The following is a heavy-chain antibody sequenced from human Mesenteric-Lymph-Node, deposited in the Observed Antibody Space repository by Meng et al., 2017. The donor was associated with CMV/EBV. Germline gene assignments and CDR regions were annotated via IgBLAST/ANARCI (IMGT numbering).Heavy chain of an antibody. CDR2: INPNSGGT. J-gene: IGHJ3*02. Sequence: ASVKVSCKASGYTFSDYYVHWVRQAPGQGLEWMGWINPNSGGTNYAQKFQGRVTMTWDTSISTAYMELSRLRSDDTAVYYCARDYRFDAFDIWGQGTMVTVSS. D-gene: IGHD3-16*02. V-gene: IGHV1-2*02. CDR3: ARDYRFDAFDI. CDR1: GYTFSDYY.